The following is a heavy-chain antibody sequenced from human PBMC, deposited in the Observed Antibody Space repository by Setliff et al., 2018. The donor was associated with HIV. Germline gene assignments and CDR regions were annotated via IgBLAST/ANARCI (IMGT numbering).Heavy chain of an antibody. D-gene: IGHD1-1*01. Sequence: GGSLRLSCAASGFTFSDYYMSWIRQAPGKGLEWVSYISTSDTMYYADSVNGRFTISRDNAKSSLYLQMNSLRAEDTAVYYCARDNLILPFDYWGQGTLVTVSS. J-gene: IGHJ4*02. CDR3: ARDNLILPFDY. CDR1: GFTFSDYY. CDR2: ISTSDTM. V-gene: IGHV3-11*04.